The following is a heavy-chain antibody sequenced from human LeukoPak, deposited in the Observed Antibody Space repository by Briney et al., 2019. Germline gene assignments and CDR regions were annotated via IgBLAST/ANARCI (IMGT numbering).Heavy chain of an antibody. D-gene: IGHD1-26*01. Sequence: KPSETLSLTCTVSGGSISSYYRSWIRQPPGKGLEWIGYIYYSGSTNYNPSLKSRVTISVDTSKNQFSLKLGSVTAADTAVYYCKGGSYPDAFDIWGQGTMVTVSS. CDR3: KGGSYPDAFDI. V-gene: IGHV4-59*01. CDR2: IYYSGST. CDR1: GGSISSYY. J-gene: IGHJ3*02.